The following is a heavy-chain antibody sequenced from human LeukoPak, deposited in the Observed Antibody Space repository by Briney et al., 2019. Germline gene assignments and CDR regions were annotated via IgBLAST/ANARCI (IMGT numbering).Heavy chain of an antibody. Sequence: GGSLRLFCAASGFSFRRYDMICVREAPAGGLEWVSSMKGGGGDTFYADSVKGRFTLSRDDSRNTVYLQLNSLRVEDTAVYYCARASWVSNADAVSWGQGTLVTVSS. CDR1: GFSFRRYD. J-gene: IGHJ5*02. CDR2: MKGGGGDT. CDR3: ARASWVSNADAVS. D-gene: IGHD1-1*01. V-gene: IGHV3-23*01.